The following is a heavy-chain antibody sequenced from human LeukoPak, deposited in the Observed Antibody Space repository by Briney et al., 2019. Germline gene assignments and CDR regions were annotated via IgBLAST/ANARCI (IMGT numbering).Heavy chain of an antibody. D-gene: IGHD6-19*01. Sequence: GGSLRLSCAASGFTFSSYEMNWVRQAPGKGLEWVANIKQDGSKKYYVDSVKGRFTISRDNAKNSLYLQMNSLRAEDTAVYYCARDFRVAVAGHHPWGQGTLVTVSS. V-gene: IGHV3-7*01. CDR2: IKQDGSKK. CDR3: ARDFRVAVAGHHP. J-gene: IGHJ5*02. CDR1: GFTFSSYE.